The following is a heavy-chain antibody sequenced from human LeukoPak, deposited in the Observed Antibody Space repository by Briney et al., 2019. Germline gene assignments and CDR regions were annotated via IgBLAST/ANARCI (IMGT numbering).Heavy chain of an antibody. V-gene: IGHV1-2*02. CDR2: INPNSGGT. CDR3: ARGNYYDSSGYSLRSDY. Sequence: ASVKVSCKAYGYTFSGSYKHWVRQAPGQGLEWMGWINPNSGGTNYAQKFQGRVTMTRATSISTAYMELSRLRSDDTAVYYCARGNYYDSSGYSLRSDYWGQGTLVTVSS. D-gene: IGHD3-22*01. J-gene: IGHJ4*02. CDR1: GYTFSGSY.